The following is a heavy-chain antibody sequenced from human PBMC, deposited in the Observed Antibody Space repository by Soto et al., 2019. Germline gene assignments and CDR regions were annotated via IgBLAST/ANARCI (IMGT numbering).Heavy chain of an antibody. V-gene: IGHV3-30-3*01. CDR1: GFTFSSYV. D-gene: IGHD3-3*01. CDR3: ARELGTMTPEYFQY. CDR2: ISYDGSRE. J-gene: IGHJ1*01. Sequence: QVQLVESGGGVVQPGRSLRLSCVVSGFTFSSYVMHWVRQAPGKGLEWVAGISYDGSREYYADSVKGRFSISRDNSRNTLYLQMNCLRAEDTAVYHCARELGTMTPEYFQYWGQGTLVTVSS.